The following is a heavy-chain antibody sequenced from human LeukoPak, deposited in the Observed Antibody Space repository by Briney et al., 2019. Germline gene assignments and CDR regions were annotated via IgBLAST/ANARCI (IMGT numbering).Heavy chain of an antibody. Sequence: ASVKVSCKASGYTFTSYDINWVRQATGQELEWMGWMNPNSGNTGYAQKFQGRVTMTRNTSISTAYMELSSLRSEDTAVYYCARDYGDYYYYYMDVWGKGTTVTVSS. V-gene: IGHV1-8*01. CDR2: MNPNSGNT. D-gene: IGHD4-17*01. CDR1: GYTFTSYD. J-gene: IGHJ6*03. CDR3: ARDYGDYYYYYMDV.